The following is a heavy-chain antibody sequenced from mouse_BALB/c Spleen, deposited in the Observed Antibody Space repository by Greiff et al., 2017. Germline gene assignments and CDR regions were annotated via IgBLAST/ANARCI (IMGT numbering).Heavy chain of an antibody. J-gene: IGHJ4*01. Sequence: EVQLQQSGGDLVKPGGSLKLSCAASGFTFSSYGMSWVRQTPAQRLEWVATISSGGSYTYYPDSVKGRFTITRDNAKKTLYLQMSSQKSKDTAMYDGARHIYNDYDGSGQYEAMDYGGQGTSVTGSS. D-gene: IGHD2-4*01. CDR2: ISSGGSYT. CDR3: ARHIYNDYDGSGQYEAMDY. CDR1: GFTFSSYG. V-gene: IGHV5-6*01.